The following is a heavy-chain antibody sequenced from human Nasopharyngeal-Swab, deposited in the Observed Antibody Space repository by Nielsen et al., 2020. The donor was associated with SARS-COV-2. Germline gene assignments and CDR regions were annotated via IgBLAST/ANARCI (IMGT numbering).Heavy chain of an antibody. CDR2: ISSSSSYI. CDR1: GFTFSSYS. Sequence: GESLKISCAASGFTFSSYSMNWVRQAPGKGLEWVSSISSSSSYIYYADSVKGRFTISRDNAKNSLYLQMNSLRAEDTAVYYCARHPIPMVRGAATPAPFDYWGQGTLVTVSS. D-gene: IGHD3-10*01. V-gene: IGHV3-21*01. J-gene: IGHJ4*02. CDR3: ARHPIPMVRGAATPAPFDY.